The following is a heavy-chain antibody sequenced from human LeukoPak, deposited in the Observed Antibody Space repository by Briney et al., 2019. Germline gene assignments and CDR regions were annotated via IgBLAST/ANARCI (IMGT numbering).Heavy chain of an antibody. J-gene: IGHJ6*02. D-gene: IGHD2-15*01. CDR1: GGSFSGYY. V-gene: IGHV4-34*01. CDR2: INHSGST. CDR3: ASWGPRRGYCSGGSCYRYYYGMDV. Sequence: SETLSLTCAVYGGSFSGYYWSWIRQPPGKGLEWIGEINHSGSTNYNPSLKGRVTISVDTSKNQFSLKLSSVTAADTAVYYCASWGPRRGYCSGGSCYRYYYGMDVWGQGTTVTVSS.